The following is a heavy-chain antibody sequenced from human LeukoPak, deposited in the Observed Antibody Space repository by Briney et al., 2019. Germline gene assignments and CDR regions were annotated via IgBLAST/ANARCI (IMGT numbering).Heavy chain of an antibody. CDR1: GFTFSTYT. CDR3: ARTYYDILTGYNPYFDY. J-gene: IGHJ4*02. D-gene: IGHD3-9*01. CDR2: ITASSAST. V-gene: IGHV3-21*01. Sequence: GGSLRLSCAASGFTFSTYTMSWVREPPGKGLEWVSSITASSASTYYADSVKGRFTISRDNAKNSLYPQMNSLRAEDTAVYYCARTYYDILTGYNPYFDYWGQGTLVTVSS.